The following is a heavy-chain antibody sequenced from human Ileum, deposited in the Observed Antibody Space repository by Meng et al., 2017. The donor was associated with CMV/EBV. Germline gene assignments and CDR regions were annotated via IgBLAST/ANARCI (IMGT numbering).Heavy chain of an antibody. J-gene: IGHJ6*02. V-gene: IGHV3-11*01. CDR3: ARYYEYVWGTYHYAYVLDV. Sequence: GGSLRLSCAASEFTFIDYYMSWIRQAPGKGLGWVSYISSSGSIIDYGDSVKGRFTMSSDNAKNSLYLEMNSLRAEDTAVYYCARYYEYVWGTYHYAYVLDVWGQGTTVTVSS. D-gene: IGHD3-16*02. CDR1: EFTFIDYY. CDR2: ISSSGSII.